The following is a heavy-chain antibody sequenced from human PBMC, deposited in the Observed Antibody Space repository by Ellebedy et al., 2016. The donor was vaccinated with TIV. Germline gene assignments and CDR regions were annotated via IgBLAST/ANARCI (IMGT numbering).Heavy chain of an antibody. CDR1: GFIFNHYS. CDR2: ISNNGGST. V-gene: IGHV3-64D*09. J-gene: IGHJ4*02. D-gene: IGHD2-21*01. CDR3: VPRMVVAFEY. Sequence: PGGSLRLSCAASGFIFNHYSMNWVRQAPGKGLEYVSAISNNGGSTYYADSVKGRFTISRDNSKNTLYLQMSSLRAEDTAVYYCVPRMVVAFEYWGQGTLVTVSS.